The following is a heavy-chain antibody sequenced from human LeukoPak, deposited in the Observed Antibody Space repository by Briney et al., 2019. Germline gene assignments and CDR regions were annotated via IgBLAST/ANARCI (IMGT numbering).Heavy chain of an antibody. CDR2: ISSRGDST. CDR3: AKKPATIKFPFDI. J-gene: IGHJ4*02. Sequence: PGGSLRLSCAASGFTFSNYAMSWVRQVPGRGLEWVSTISSRGDSTYDADSVKGRFTISRDNSQNTLFLQMHSLRAEDTAVYYCAKKPATIKFPFDIWGQGTLVTVSP. D-gene: IGHD5-24*01. V-gene: IGHV3-23*01. CDR1: GFTFSNYA.